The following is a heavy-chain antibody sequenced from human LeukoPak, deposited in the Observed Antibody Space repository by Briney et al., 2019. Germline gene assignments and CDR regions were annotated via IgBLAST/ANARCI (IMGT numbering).Heavy chain of an antibody. CDR3: ARRGDTGGYYYFDS. D-gene: IGHD3-22*01. CDR2: LSYGGST. V-gene: IGHV4-59*04. Sequence: PSETLSLTCTVSNGSISNDYWSWIRQPPGKGLEWIGSLSYGGSTYDNPSLKSRVIISVGTSKNQFSLKLASVTAADTAVYYCARRGDTGGYYYFDSWGQGTLVTVSS. J-gene: IGHJ4*02. CDR1: NGSISNDY.